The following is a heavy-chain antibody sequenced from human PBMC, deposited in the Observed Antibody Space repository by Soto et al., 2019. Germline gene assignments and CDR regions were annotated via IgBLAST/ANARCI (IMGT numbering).Heavy chain of an antibody. J-gene: IGHJ5*02. D-gene: IGHD3-22*01. Sequence: PSETLSLTCTVSGGSISPYYWSWIRQPPGKGLEWIGYIYYSGSTYYNPSLRSRLTISVDTSKNQFSLKMRSVTAADTAIYYCARHLGYDGNDYYRNLFDPWGQGTLVTVSS. CDR1: GGSISPYY. CDR2: IYYSGST. CDR3: ARHLGYDGNDYYRNLFDP. V-gene: IGHV4-59*08.